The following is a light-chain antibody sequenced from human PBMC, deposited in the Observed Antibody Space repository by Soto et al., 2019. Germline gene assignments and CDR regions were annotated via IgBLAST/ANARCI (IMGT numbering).Light chain of an antibody. J-gene: IGLJ3*02. Sequence: QSALTQPASVSGSPGQSITISCTGTSSDVGAYNYASWYQQHPGKAPKLMIYDVFNRPSGVSDRFSGSKSGNTASLTISGLQAEDEADYFCSSYTNFNSLFGGGTKLTVL. CDR3: SSYTNFNSL. CDR2: DVF. V-gene: IGLV2-14*03. CDR1: SSDVGAYNY.